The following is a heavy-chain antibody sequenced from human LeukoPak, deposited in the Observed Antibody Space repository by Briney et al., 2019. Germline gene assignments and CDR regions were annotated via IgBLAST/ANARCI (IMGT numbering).Heavy chain of an antibody. J-gene: IGHJ4*02. CDR3: AKDLRASPLYFDY. V-gene: IGHV3-23*01. Sequence: QTGGSLRLSCAASGFTFSSYAMSRVRQAPGKGLEWVSAISGSGGSTYYADSVKGRLTISRDNSKNTLYLQMNSLRAEDTAVYYCAKDLRASPLYFDYWGQGTLVTVSS. CDR1: GFTFSSYA. CDR2: ISGSGGST. D-gene: IGHD4-17*01.